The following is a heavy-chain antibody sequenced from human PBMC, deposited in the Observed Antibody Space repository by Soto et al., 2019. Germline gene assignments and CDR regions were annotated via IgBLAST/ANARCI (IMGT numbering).Heavy chain of an antibody. J-gene: IGHJ3*02. CDR3: ARDGSSSSLDLGDDFDI. V-gene: IGHV4-59*01. Sequence: RAEARCVTGSLARCSISICYGSWGRQPPGNGLEWIVYIYYSGSTNYNPSLKSRVTISVDTSKNHFSLKLSSVTAADTAVYYCARDGSSSSLDLGDDFDIWGQGTMVTVSS. CDR1: RCSISICY. CDR2: IYYSGST. D-gene: IGHD6-6*01.